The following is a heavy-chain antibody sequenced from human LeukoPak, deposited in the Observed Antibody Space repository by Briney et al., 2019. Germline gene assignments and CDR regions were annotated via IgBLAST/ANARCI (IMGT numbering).Heavy chain of an antibody. V-gene: IGHV1-46*01. D-gene: IGHD1-26*01. Sequence: ASVKVSCKAPGYAFTSYYMHWVRQAPGQGLEWMGIINPSGGSTSYAQKFQGRVTMTRDTSTSTVYMELSSLRSEDTAVYYCARDRHSGSYYGWFDPWGQGTLVTVSS. J-gene: IGHJ5*02. CDR1: GYAFTSYY. CDR3: ARDRHSGSYYGWFDP. CDR2: INPSGGST.